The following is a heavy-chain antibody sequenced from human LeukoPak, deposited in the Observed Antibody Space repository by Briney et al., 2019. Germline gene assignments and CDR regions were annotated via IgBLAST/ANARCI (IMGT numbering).Heavy chain of an antibody. V-gene: IGHV4-59*10. CDR1: GGSFSTYH. CDR2: IYTSGST. D-gene: IGHD3-22*01. Sequence: PSETLSLTCVVYGGSFSTYHWSWIRQPAGKGLEWIGRIYTSGSTNYNPSLKSRVTISVDTSKNQFSLKLSSVTAADTAVYYCARAPRYYDSSGYYYLAHWGQGTLVTVSS. J-gene: IGHJ4*02. CDR3: ARAPRYYDSSGYYYLAH.